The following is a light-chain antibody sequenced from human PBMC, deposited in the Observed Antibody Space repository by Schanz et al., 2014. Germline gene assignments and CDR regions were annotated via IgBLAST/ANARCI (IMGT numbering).Light chain of an antibody. J-gene: IGKJ1*01. CDR3: QKYNSAPWT. CDR1: QDISTS. V-gene: IGKV1-27*01. CDR2: AAS. Sequence: DIQMTQSPSSLSAAVRDRVTISCRASQDISTSLSCSPPKPGKVPTLLISAASTLQSGVPSRFSGSGSGTDFTLTISSLQPEDVATYYCQKYNSAPWTFGHGTRVEI.